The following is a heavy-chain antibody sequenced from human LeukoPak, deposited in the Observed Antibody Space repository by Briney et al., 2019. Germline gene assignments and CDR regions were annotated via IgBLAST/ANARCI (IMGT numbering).Heavy chain of an antibody. CDR3: ARLPETYTPPYYYYSYMEV. V-gene: IGHV5-51*01. Sequence: GASLKISCKGSGSRFTSYWIGWVRQMPGKGLEWMGIIYPGDSDTRYSPSFQGQVTISADKSISTAYLQWSSPKASDTAMYYCARLPETYTPPYYYYSYMEVGGKGTTVTVS. CDR1: GSRFTSYW. CDR2: IYPGDSDT. J-gene: IGHJ6*03. D-gene: IGHD5-18*01.